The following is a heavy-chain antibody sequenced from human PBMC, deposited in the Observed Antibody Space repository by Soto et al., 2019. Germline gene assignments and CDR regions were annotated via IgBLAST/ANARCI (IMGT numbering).Heavy chain of an antibody. D-gene: IGHD3-16*01. CDR2: INTGNGNT. CDR1: GYTFTNYA. CDR3: ARGFGIATIWWSWAGYYYSGMDV. V-gene: IGHV1-3*04. J-gene: IGHJ6*02. Sequence: AASVKVSCKASGYTFTNYAMHWMRQAPGQRLEWMGWINTGNGNTKYSQKFQGRVTITRDTSASTAYVELSSLRTEDTAGYYCARGFGIATIWWSWAGYYYSGMDVWGQGTTVTVSS.